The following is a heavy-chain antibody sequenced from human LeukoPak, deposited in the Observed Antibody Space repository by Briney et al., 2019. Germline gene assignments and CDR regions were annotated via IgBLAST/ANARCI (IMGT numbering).Heavy chain of an antibody. CDR1: GGSISSHY. CDR2: IHYSGST. Sequence: SETLSLTCTVSGGSISSHYWSWIRQPPGKGLEWIGYIHYSGSTNYNPSLKSRVTISVDTSKNQFSLQLSSVTAADTAVYYCARDDYRGVTNFDPWGQGTLVTVSS. V-gene: IGHV4-59*11. J-gene: IGHJ5*02. D-gene: IGHD3-10*01. CDR3: ARDDYRGVTNFDP.